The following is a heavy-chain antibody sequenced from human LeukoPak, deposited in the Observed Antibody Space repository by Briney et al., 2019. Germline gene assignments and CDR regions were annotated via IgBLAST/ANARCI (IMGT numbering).Heavy chain of an antibody. D-gene: IGHD2-8*01. Sequence: SXTLSLTCTVSGGSISSGDYYWSWIRQPPGKGLEWIGYIYYSGSTYYNPSLKSRVTISVNTSKNQFSLKLSSVTAADTAVYYCARVCTNGVCYPSVDYWGQGTLVTVSS. CDR3: ARVCTNGVCYPSVDY. CDR2: IYYSGST. CDR1: GGSISSGDYY. J-gene: IGHJ4*02. V-gene: IGHV4-30-4*08.